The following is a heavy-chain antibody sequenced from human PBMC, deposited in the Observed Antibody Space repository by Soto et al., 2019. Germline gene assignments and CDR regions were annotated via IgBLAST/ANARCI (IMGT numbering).Heavy chain of an antibody. D-gene: IGHD5-18*01. CDR1: GGSISSSSYY. CDR3: ERLAGYSYGFPYFDY. CDR2: IYYSGST. J-gene: IGHJ4*02. Sequence: SEILSLTCTVSGGSISSSSYYWGWIRQPPGKGLEWIGSIYYSGSTYYNPSLKSRVTISVDTSKNQFSLKLSPVTAADTAVYYCERLAGYSYGFPYFDYWGQGTLVTVSS. V-gene: IGHV4-39*01.